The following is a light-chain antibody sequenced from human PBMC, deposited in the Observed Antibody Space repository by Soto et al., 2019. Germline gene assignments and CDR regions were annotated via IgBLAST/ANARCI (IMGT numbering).Light chain of an antibody. V-gene: IGKV3-20*01. Sequence: EIVLTQSPGTLSLPPGERATLSCRASQSVSSSYLARYQQKPGQAPRLLIYGASSRATVIPDRFSGSGSGTDFTLTISRLEPEDFAVYYCQQYGSSPNTFGQGTKLEIK. CDR2: GAS. J-gene: IGKJ2*01. CDR3: QQYGSSPNT. CDR1: QSVSSSY.